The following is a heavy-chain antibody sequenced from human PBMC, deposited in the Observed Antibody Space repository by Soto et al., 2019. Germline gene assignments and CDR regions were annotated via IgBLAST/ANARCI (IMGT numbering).Heavy chain of an antibody. CDR3: ARDQINYDFWSGYRWFDP. V-gene: IGHV4-59*01. D-gene: IGHD3-3*01. J-gene: IGHJ5*02. CDR1: GGSISSYY. CDR2: IYYSGST. Sequence: PSETLSLTCTVSGGSISSYYWSWIRQPPGKGLEWIGYIYYSGSTNYNPSLKSRVTISVDTSKNQFSLKLSSVTAADTAVYYCARDQINYDFWSGYRWFDPWGQGTLVTVSS.